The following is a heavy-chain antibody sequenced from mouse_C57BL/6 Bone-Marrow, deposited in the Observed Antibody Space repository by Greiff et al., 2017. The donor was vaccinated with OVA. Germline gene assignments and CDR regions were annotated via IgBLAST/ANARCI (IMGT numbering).Heavy chain of an antibody. CDR2: IYPRSGNT. CDR1: GYTFTSYG. J-gene: IGHJ2*01. Sequence: QVQLKESGAELARPGASVKLSCKASGYTFTSYGISWVKQRTGQGLEWIGEIYPRSGNTYYNEKFKGKATLTADKSSSTAYMELRSLTSEDSAVYFCARGVTTVVERAFDYWGQGTTLTVSS. V-gene: IGHV1-81*01. CDR3: ARGVTTVVERAFDY. D-gene: IGHD1-1*01.